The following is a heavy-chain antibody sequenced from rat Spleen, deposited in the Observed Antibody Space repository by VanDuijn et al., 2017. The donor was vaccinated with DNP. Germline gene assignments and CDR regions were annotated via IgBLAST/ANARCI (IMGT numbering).Heavy chain of an antibody. CDR1: GFTFSSFP. J-gene: IGHJ4*01. D-gene: IGHD1-2*01. Sequence: EVQLVESGGGSVQPGRSMKLSCAASGFTFSSFPMAWVRQAPTKGLDWVATISNTGDSTYYRDSVKGRFTISRDNKKNTLYLQMGSLRSEDTATYYCTRHDYYSSPYYAMDAWGQGTSVTVSS. CDR2: ISNTGDST. CDR3: TRHDYYSSPYYAMDA. V-gene: IGHV5-46*01.